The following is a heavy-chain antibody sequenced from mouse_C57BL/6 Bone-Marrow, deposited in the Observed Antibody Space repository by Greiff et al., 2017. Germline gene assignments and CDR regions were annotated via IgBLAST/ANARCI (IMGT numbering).Heavy chain of an antibody. CDR2: IYPGSGST. CDR3: ARGYPYDREAYYAMDY. J-gene: IGHJ4*01. D-gene: IGHD2-3*01. CDR1: GYTFTSYW. V-gene: IGHV1-55*01. Sequence: QVQLQQSGAELVKPGASVKMSCKASGYTFTSYWITWVKQRPGQGLEWIGDIYPGSGSTNYNEKFKSKATLTVDTSSSTAYMQLSSLTSEDSAVYYCARGYPYDREAYYAMDYWGQGTSVTVSS.